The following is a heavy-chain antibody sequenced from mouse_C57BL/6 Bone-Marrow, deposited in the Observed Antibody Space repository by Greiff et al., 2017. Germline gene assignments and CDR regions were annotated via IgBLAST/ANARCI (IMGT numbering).Heavy chain of an antibody. D-gene: IGHD2-4*01. CDR1: GYTFTDYY. CDR2: IYPGSGNT. Sequence: QVQLKESGAELVRPGASVKLSCKASGYTFTDYYINWVKQRPGQGLEWIARIYPGSGNTYYNEKFKGKATLTAEKSSSTAYMQLSSLTSEDSAVYFCARNDYDYDLYAMDYWGQGTSVTVSS. CDR3: ARNDYDYDLYAMDY. J-gene: IGHJ4*01. V-gene: IGHV1-76*01.